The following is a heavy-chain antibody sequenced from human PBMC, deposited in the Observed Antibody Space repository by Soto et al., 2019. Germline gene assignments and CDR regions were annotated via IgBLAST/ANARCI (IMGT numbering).Heavy chain of an antibody. J-gene: IGHJ6*02. CDR1: GEAFGDYY. CDR3: ARVSPFYDILTGRDYYYRLDV. D-gene: IGHD3-9*01. CDR2: IHHSGDT. V-gene: IGHV4-34*01. Sequence: QVQLQQWGAGLLKPSETLSLSCGVSGEAFGDYYWSWIRQSSGKGLEWIGQIHHSGDTKFNPSLKSRVTLSVDTSKNHFSLRLTSVTAADTAVYYCARVSPFYDILTGRDYYYRLDVWGQGTTVTVSS.